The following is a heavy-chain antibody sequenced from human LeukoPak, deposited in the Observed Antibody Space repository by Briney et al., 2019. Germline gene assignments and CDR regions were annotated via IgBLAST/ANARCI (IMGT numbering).Heavy chain of an antibody. D-gene: IGHD3-10*01. CDR3: ARSITMVRDLRNTYWFDP. CDR1: GGSFSGYY. Sequence: SETLSLTCAVYGGSFSGYYWSWIRPPPGKGVEWVGEINYRGSTNYNPSLKSRVTISVDTSKSQFSLRLSSVTAADTAVYYCARSITMVRDLRNTYWFDPWGQGTLVTVSS. V-gene: IGHV4-34*01. CDR2: INYRGST. J-gene: IGHJ5*02.